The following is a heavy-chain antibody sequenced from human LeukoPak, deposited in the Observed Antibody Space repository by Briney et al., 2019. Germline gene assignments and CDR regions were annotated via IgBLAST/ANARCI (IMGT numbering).Heavy chain of an antibody. CDR3: VRGHSSGGAAVFDY. CDR1: GASISSYY. Sequence: SETLSLTWPVSGASISSYYWSWIRQPPGKGLECIGYIYYSVSTNYNPSRKSPVTISVAKYTNQFSLKISSVTAADTAVYYCVRGHSSGGAAVFDYLGQGTLVTVSS. V-gene: IGHV4-59*01. J-gene: IGHJ4*02. CDR2: IYYSVST. D-gene: IGHD6-19*01.